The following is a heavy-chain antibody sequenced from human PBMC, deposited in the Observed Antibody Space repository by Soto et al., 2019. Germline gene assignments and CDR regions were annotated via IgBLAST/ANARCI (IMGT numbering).Heavy chain of an antibody. Sequence: QVQLVQSGTEVKKSGSSVKVSCKASGDTFTNFAISWMRQAPGQGLEWMGGIIPMFGTPNYAQKFQGSVTITEDRYTSTAYLELRSLRSEDTAVYYCARGLRGYTGYDGGGAFDIWGQGTMVTVSS. CDR1: GDTFTNFA. J-gene: IGHJ3*02. CDR2: IIPMFGTP. D-gene: IGHD5-12*01. CDR3: ARGLRGYTGYDGGGAFDI. V-gene: IGHV1-69*06.